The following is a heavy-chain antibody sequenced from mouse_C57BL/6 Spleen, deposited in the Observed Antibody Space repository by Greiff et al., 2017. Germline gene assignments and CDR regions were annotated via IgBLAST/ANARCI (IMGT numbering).Heavy chain of an antibody. D-gene: IGHD2-12*01. CDR1: GYTFTDYY. V-gene: IGHV1-26*01. Sequence: VQLKQSGPELVKPGASVKISCKASGYTFTDYYMNWVKQSHGKSLEWIGDINPNNGGTSYNQKFKGKATLTVDKSSSTAYMELRSLTSEDSAVYYCARGSYDGFAYWGQGTLVTVSA. CDR2: INPNNGGT. CDR3: ARGSYDGFAY. J-gene: IGHJ3*01.